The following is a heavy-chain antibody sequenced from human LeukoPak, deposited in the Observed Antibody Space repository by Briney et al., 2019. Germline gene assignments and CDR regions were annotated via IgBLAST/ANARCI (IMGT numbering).Heavy chain of an antibody. Sequence: PSETLSLTCQVYGGFFSGYYWSWIRQPPGKGLEWIGEINHSGSTNYNPSLKSRVTISVDTSKNQFSLRLSSVTAADTAVYYCARRGVVPAARRQFDYWGQGTLVTVSS. D-gene: IGHD2-2*01. CDR2: INHSGST. J-gene: IGHJ4*02. V-gene: IGHV4-34*01. CDR1: GGFFSGYY. CDR3: ARRGVVPAARRQFDY.